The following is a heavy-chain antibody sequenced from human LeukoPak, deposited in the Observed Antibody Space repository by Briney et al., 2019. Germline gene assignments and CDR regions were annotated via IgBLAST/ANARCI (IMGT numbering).Heavy chain of an antibody. CDR3: ARGSGRGSYPNFDFDY. Sequence: PGGSLRLSCAASGFTFSSYAMSWVRQAPGKGLEWVSAISGSGGSTYYADSVKGRFTISRDNSKNTLYLQMNSLRAEDTAVYYCARGSGRGSYPNFDFDYWGQGTLVTVSS. CDR1: GFTFSSYA. D-gene: IGHD1-26*01. V-gene: IGHV3-23*01. CDR2: ISGSGGST. J-gene: IGHJ4*02.